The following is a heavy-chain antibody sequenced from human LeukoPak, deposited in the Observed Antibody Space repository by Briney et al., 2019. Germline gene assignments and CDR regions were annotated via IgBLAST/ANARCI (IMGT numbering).Heavy chain of an antibody. V-gene: IGHV4-34*01. CDR3: ARARILTGYSPSDY. CDR2: INHSGST. D-gene: IGHD3-9*01. Sequence: SETLSLTCAVYGGSFSGYYWSWIRQPPGKGLEWIREINHSGSTNYNPSLKSRVTISVDTSKNQFSLKLSSVTAADTAVYYCARARILTGYSPSDYWGQGTLVTVSS. CDR1: GGSFSGYY. J-gene: IGHJ4*02.